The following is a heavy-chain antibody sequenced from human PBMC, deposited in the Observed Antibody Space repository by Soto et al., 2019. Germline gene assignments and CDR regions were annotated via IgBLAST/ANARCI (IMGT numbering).Heavy chain of an antibody. V-gene: IGHV3-33*01. D-gene: IGHD5-18*01. J-gene: IGHJ4*02. CDR2: IWDDGSNK. CDR3: ARDNGNPRYSYGRLDY. CDR1: GFTFSSYG. Sequence: QVQLVESGGGVVQPGRSLRLSCAASGFTFSSYGMHWVRQAPGKGLEWVAVIWDDGSNKYYADSVKGRFTISRDNSKNTLYLQMNSLRAEDTAVYYCARDNGNPRYSYGRLDYWGQGTLVTVSS.